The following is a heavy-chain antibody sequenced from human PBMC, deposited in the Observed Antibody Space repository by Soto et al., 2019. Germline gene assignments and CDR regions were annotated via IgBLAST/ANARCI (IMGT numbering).Heavy chain of an antibody. Sequence: SETLSLTCTVSGGSISSYYWSWIRQPPGKGLEWIGYIYYSGSTNYNPSLKSRVTISVDTSKNQFSLKLSSVTAADTAVYYCARIGHYYDSSGYCFDYWGQGTLVTVSS. CDR3: ARIGHYYDSSGYCFDY. CDR2: IYYSGST. CDR1: GGSISSYY. V-gene: IGHV4-59*01. D-gene: IGHD3-22*01. J-gene: IGHJ4*02.